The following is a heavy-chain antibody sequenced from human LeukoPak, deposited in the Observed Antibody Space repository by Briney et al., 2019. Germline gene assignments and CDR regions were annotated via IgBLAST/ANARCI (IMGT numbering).Heavy chain of an antibody. V-gene: IGHV4-34*01. D-gene: IGHD6-13*01. CDR1: GGSSSGYY. CDR2: MNHSGSA. J-gene: IGHJ1*01. CDR3: APDPAGIAR. Sequence: PSQSLCLTRAVYGGSSSGYYWSGIRQPPGKGLEGTGEMNHSGSAKHNPSPKRRVTLSVDTTQNHCSLKMSSVPAADTAVYYCAPDPAGIARWSERTLVTVPS.